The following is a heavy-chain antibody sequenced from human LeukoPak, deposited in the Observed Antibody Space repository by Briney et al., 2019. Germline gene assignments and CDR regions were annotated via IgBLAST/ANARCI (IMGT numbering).Heavy chain of an antibody. J-gene: IGHJ6*02. D-gene: IGHD3-22*01. V-gene: IGHV1-18*01. CDR3: ARDPPYYDSSGYSTYYYYGMDV. Sequence: GASVKVSCKASGGTFSSYAISWVRQAPGQGLEWMGWISAYNGNTNYAQKLQGRVTMTTDTSTSTAYMELRSLRSDDTAVYYCARDPPYYDSSGYSTYYYYGMDVWGRGTTVTVSS. CDR2: ISAYNGNT. CDR1: GGTFSSYA.